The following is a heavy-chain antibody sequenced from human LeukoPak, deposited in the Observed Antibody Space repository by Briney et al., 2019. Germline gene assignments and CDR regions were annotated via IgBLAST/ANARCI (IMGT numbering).Heavy chain of an antibody. J-gene: IGHJ4*02. CDR1: GFTFDDYA. V-gene: IGHV3-9*01. CDR3: ARGYCSGTSCRLLDY. D-gene: IGHD2-2*01. Sequence: GGSLRLPCAASGFTFDDYAMHWVRHAPGKGLEWVSGISWNSGSIGYADSVKGRFTISRDNAKNTLYLQMTSLRAEDTAVYYCARGYCSGTSCRLLDYWGQGTLVTVSS. CDR2: ISWNSGSI.